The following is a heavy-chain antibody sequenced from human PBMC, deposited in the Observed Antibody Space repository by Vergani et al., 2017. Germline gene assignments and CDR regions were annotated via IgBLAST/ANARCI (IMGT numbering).Heavy chain of an antibody. CDR3: AREGVAAADLDY. CDR2: IWYDGSNK. D-gene: IGHD6-13*01. Sequence: VQVVESGGGVVQPGRSLRLSCAASGFTFSSYGMHWVRQAPGKGLEWVAVIWYDGSNKYYADSVKGRFTISRDNSKNTLYLQMNSLRAEDTAVYYCAREGVAAADLDYWGQGTLVTVSS. V-gene: IGHV3-33*01. CDR1: GFTFSSYG. J-gene: IGHJ4*02.